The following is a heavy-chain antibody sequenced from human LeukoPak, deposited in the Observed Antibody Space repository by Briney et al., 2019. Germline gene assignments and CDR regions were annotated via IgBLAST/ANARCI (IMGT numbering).Heavy chain of an antibody. CDR3: ARTEWLAIDY. J-gene: IGHJ4*02. CDR1: GGSITSANW. V-gene: IGHV4-4*02. CDR2: IYTSGST. D-gene: IGHD6-19*01. Sequence: SGTLSLTCAVSGGSITSANWWSWVRQSPGKGLEWIGRIYTSGSTNYNPSLKSRVTISVDTSKNQFSLKLSSVTAADTAVYYCARTEWLAIDYWGQGTLVTVSS.